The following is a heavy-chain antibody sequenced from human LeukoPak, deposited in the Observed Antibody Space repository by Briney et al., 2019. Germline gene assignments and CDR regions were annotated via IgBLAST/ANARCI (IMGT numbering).Heavy chain of an antibody. D-gene: IGHD4-17*01. CDR3: ARDLNGASHFDY. Sequence: SETLSLTCAVYGGSFSGYYWSWLRQPPGKGLEWIGEINHSGSTNYNPSLKSRVTISIDTPKNQFSLKLRSVTAADTAVYFCARDLNGASHFDYGGQGTLVTVSS. V-gene: IGHV4-34*01. CDR1: GGSFSGYY. CDR2: INHSGST. J-gene: IGHJ4*02.